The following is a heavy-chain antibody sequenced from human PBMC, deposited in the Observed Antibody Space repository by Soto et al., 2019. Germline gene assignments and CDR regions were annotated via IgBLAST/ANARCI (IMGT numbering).Heavy chain of an antibody. CDR1: XXXXXXXX. Sequence: GASVKVSCNASXXXXXXXXIXXXXQXPGQGLEWMGWIGAYNGNTNYAQKLQGRVTMTTDASTSTAYMELRSLRSDDTAVYYCARRVRSLYYYYGMDVWGQGTTVTGSS. D-gene: IGHD4-17*01. J-gene: IGHJ6*02. V-gene: IGHV1-18*01. CDR2: IGAYNGNT. CDR3: ARRVRSLYYYYGMDV.